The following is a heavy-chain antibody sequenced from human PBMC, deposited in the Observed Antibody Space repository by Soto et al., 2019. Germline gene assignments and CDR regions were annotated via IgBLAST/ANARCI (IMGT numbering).Heavy chain of an antibody. CDR3: AKASGRSWYNWFDP. CDR2: IVPLFGTT. Sequence: QVQLVQSGAEVKKPGSSVKVSCKASGGNFTSYAISWVRQAPGQGLEFMGGIVPLFGTTNYAHMFRGRVTVTADESTSTVYMEMSSLRSEDTAVYYCAKASGRSWYNWFDPWGQGTLVTVST. J-gene: IGHJ5*02. V-gene: IGHV1-69*01. CDR1: GGNFTSYA. D-gene: IGHD6-13*01.